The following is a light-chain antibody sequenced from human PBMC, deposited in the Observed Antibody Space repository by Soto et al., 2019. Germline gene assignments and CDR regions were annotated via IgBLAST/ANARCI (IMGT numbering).Light chain of an antibody. CDR1: QGIDNW. J-gene: IGKJ1*01. CDR3: QHYNSYSEA. Sequence: DMQMTQSPSSVSASVGDRVTISCRASQGIDNWLAWYQQKPGKAPKLLIYVASNLQSGVPSRFSGSGSGTEFTLTISSLQPDDFATYYCQHYNSYSEAFGQGTKVDIK. CDR2: VAS. V-gene: IGKV1D-16*01.